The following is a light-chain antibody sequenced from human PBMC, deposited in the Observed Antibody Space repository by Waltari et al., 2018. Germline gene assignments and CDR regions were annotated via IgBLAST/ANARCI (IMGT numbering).Light chain of an antibody. CDR2: GNS. CDR1: SSNIGAGYD. V-gene: IGLV1-40*01. CDR3: QSYDSSLSGSDVV. J-gene: IGLJ2*01. Sequence: QSVLTQPPSVSGAPGQRVTISCTGSSSNIGAGYDVHWYQQLPGTAPKLLIYGNSKRPSGVPDRFSGSKSGTSASRAITGLQAEDEADYYCQSYDSSLSGSDVVFGGGTKLTVL.